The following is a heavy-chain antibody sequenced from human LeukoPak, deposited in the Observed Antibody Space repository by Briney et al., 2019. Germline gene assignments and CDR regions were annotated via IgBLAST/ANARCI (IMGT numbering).Heavy chain of an antibody. V-gene: IGHV1-69*05. CDR2: IIPLFGTA. Sequence: GASVKVSCKSSGGTFKNYNFSWVRQAPGQGLEWMGGIIPLFGTADYAQKFQDRVTITTDESTSTAYMELSSLRSEDTAVYYCVRITMVRGLIIWGQGTQVTVSS. D-gene: IGHD3-10*01. CDR3: VRITMVRGLII. CDR1: GGTFKNYN. J-gene: IGHJ4*02.